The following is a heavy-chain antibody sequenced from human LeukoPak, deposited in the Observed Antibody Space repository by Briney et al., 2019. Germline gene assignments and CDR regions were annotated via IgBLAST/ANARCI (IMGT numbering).Heavy chain of an antibody. CDR3: ARSGRSGDLDFDY. CDR1: GFTFSDYY. V-gene: IGHV3-72*01. J-gene: IGHJ4*02. D-gene: IGHD7-27*01. Sequence: GGSLRLSCAASGFTFSDYYMDWVRQAPGKGLEWVGRIRDQRNTYTTEYAASVKGRFTVSRDDSKNSLYLQMNSLKTEDTAVYYCARSGRSGDLDFDYWGQGTLVTVSS. CDR2: IRDQRNTYTT.